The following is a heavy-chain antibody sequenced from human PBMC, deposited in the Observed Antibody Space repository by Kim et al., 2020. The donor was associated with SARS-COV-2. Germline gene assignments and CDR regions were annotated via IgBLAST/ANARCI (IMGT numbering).Heavy chain of an antibody. D-gene: IGHD6-19*01. Sequence: HTPSANSRVTISVDTSKNLFSLKLSSVTAADTAVYYCASPRRYSSGWYYWGQGTLVTVSS. J-gene: IGHJ4*02. CDR3: ASPRRYSSGWYY. V-gene: IGHV4-34*01.